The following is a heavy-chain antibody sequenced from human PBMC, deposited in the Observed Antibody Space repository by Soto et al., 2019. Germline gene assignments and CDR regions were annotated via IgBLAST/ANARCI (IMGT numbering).Heavy chain of an antibody. Sequence: SETLSLTCPLYSHSIPGSPYFWGWIRQPPGKRLEWIGSIFYDGYTLYTPSLKSRVTISVDTSKNQFSLKLTSVAAADTAIYFCARLQAAVPHYWGQG. V-gene: IGHV4-39*01. CDR3: ARLQAAVPHY. CDR2: IFYDGYT. D-gene: IGHD6-13*01. CDR1: SHSIPGSPYF. J-gene: IGHJ4*02.